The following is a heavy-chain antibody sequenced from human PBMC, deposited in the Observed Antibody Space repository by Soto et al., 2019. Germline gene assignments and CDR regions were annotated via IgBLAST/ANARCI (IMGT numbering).Heavy chain of an antibody. CDR1: GFTFSSYA. Sequence: EVQLLESGGGLVQPGGSLRLSCAASGFTFSSYAMSWVRQAPGKGLEWVSAISGSGGSTYYADSVKGRFTISRDNSKNTLYLQMNSLRAEDTAVYYCAITMVRGVINHDYWGQGTLVTVSS. V-gene: IGHV3-23*01. D-gene: IGHD3-10*01. J-gene: IGHJ4*02. CDR2: ISGSGGST. CDR3: AITMVRGVINHDY.